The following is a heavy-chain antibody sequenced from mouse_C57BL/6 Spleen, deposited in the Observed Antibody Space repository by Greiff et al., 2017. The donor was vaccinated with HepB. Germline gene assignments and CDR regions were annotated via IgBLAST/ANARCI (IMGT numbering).Heavy chain of an antibody. CDR2: IHPNSGST. CDR3: AREGLPHYYAMDY. V-gene: IGHV1-64*01. J-gene: IGHJ4*01. Sequence: VQLQQPGAELVKPGASVKLSCKASGYTFTSYWMHWVKQRPGQGLEWIGMIHPNSGSTNYNEKFKSKATLTVDKSSSTAYMQLSSLTSEDSAVYYCAREGLPHYYAMDYWGQGTSVTVSS. CDR1: GYTFTSYW. D-gene: IGHD2-4*01.